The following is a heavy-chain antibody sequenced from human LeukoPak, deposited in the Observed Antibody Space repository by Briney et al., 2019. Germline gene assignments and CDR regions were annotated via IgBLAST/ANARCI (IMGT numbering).Heavy chain of an antibody. Sequence: SETLSLTCAVYGGSFSGYYWSWIRQPPGKGLEWIGEINHSGSTNYNPSLESRVTISVDTSKNQFSLKLSSVTAADTAVYYCARGLVAAHYWGQGTLVTVSS. CDR2: INHSGST. CDR1: GGSFSGYY. V-gene: IGHV4-34*01. J-gene: IGHJ4*02. CDR3: ARGLVAAHY. D-gene: IGHD6-6*01.